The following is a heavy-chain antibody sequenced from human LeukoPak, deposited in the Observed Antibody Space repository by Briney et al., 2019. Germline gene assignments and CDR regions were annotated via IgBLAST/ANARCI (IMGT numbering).Heavy chain of an antibody. CDR2: IIPILGIA. CDR3: ARYPSGGAKITD. J-gene: IGHJ4*02. CDR1: GGTFSSYT. D-gene: IGHD5-24*01. Sequence: GSSVKVSCKASGGTFSSYTISWVRQAPGQGLEWMGRIIPILGIANYAQKFQGRVTITADKSTSTAYMELSSLRSEDPAVYYWARYPSGGAKITDWGKGTLATVPS. V-gene: IGHV1-69*02.